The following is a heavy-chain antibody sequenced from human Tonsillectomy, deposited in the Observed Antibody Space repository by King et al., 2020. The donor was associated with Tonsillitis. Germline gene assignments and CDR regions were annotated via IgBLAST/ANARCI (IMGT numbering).Heavy chain of an antibody. V-gene: IGHV2-26*01. CDR3: ARVILRDDFDTSGAVGFDP. D-gene: IGHD3-22*01. CDR2: IFANDEK. J-gene: IGHJ5*02. CDR1: GFSLTNGRLG. Sequence: VTLQESGPVLLKPTETLTLTCTVSGFSLTNGRLGVTWIRQPPGKALEWLAHIFANDEKSYSTSLKTRMSISKDTSKRQVVLTMTNMDPADTGTYYCARVILRDDFDTSGAVGFDPWGQGTLVTVSS.